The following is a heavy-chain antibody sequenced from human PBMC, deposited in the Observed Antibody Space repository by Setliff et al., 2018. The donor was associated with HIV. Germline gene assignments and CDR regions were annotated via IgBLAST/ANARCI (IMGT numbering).Heavy chain of an antibody. Sequence: SETLSLTCTDSGGSISNSSHYWDWIRQPPGKGLEWIGTINYSGNTYDNPSLKSRVTISVDTSKKQFSLKLSSVSAADTAVYYCARRWKSSQYYDFWSPRSSYFDFWGQGMLVTVSS. CDR3: ARRWKSSQYYDFWSPRSSYFDF. J-gene: IGHJ4*02. CDR1: GGSISNSSHY. D-gene: IGHD3-3*01. V-gene: IGHV4-39*01. CDR2: INYSGNT.